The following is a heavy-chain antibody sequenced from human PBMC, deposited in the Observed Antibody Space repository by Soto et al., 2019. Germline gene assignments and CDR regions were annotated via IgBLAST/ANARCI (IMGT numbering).Heavy chain of an antibody. CDR1: GGSISNADYY. CDR3: ARAVVVTVGGMDV. J-gene: IGHJ6*02. Sequence: QVQLQESGPGLVKPSQTLSLTCTVSGGSISNADYYWSWIRQPPGKGLEWIGHIYYSGSSFFNPSLKSRVTMSIDTSMNQSSLRLTSVTAADTAVYYCARAVVVTVGGMDVWGRGTTVTVS. V-gene: IGHV4-30-4*01. D-gene: IGHD3-22*01. CDR2: IYYSGSS.